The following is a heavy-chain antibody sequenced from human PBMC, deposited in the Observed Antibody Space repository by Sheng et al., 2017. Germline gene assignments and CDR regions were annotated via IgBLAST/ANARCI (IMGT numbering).Heavy chain of an antibody. CDR3: AGDSSAKDWFDP. CDR1: GFTFSSYR. V-gene: IGHV3-48*01. D-gene: IGHD2-2*01. CDR2: ISSSGSTI. J-gene: IGHJ5*02. Sequence: EVQLVESGGGLVQPGGSLRLSCAASGFTFSSYRMNWVRQPQGKGLEWISYISSSGSTIYYADSVKGRFTISRDNAKNSLYLQMNSLRVEDTAVYYCAGDSSAKDWFDPWGQGTLVAVSS.